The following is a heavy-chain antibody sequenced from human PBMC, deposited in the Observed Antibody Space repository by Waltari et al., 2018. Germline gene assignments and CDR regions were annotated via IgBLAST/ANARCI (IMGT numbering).Heavy chain of an antibody. CDR2: ISWDGGST. V-gene: IGHV3-43D*04. D-gene: IGHD2-2*01. Sequence: EVQLVESGGGLVQPGGSLRLSCAASGFTFNYYDMHWVRQATGKGLEWVSLISWDGGSTYYADSVKGRFTISRDNSKNSLYLQMNSLRAEDTALYYCGVHCSSTSCLVDYWGQGTLVTVSS. CDR3: GVHCSSTSCLVDY. CDR1: GFTFNYYD. J-gene: IGHJ4*02.